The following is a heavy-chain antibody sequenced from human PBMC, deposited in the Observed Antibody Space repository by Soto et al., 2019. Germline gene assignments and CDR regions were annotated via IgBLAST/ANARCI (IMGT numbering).Heavy chain of an antibody. V-gene: IGHV3-15*07. D-gene: IGHD6-19*01. CDR3: TPIAVAGYYYFDY. J-gene: IGHJ4*02. CDR1: GFTFSNAW. Sequence: GGSLRLSCAASGFTFSNAWMNWVRQAPGKGLEWVGRIKSKTDGGTTDYAAPVKGRFTISRDDSKNSLYLQMNSLKTEVTAVYYCTPIAVAGYYYFDYWGQGTLVTVSS. CDR2: IKSKTDGGTT.